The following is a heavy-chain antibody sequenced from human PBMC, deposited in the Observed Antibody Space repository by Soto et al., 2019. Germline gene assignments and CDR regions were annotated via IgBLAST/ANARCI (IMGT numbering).Heavy chain of an antibody. CDR2: IYPGDSRT. V-gene: IGHV5-51*01. CDR1: GYSFTSYW. CDR3: VRDVAYGGNSGWFGP. J-gene: IGHJ5*02. D-gene: IGHD2-21*02. Sequence: GESLKISCKGSGYSFTSYWIAWVRQLPGRGLEWMGIIYPGDSRTRYSPSFEGQVTISADKSISTAYLQWSSLNASDTPMYYRVRDVAYGGNSGWFGPWDQGTLVIVSS.